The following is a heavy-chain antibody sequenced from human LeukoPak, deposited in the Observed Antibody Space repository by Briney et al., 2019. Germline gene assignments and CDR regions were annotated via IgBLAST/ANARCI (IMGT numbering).Heavy chain of an antibody. D-gene: IGHD3-10*01. V-gene: IGHV3-48*04. J-gene: IGHJ4*02. Sequence: GGALRLSCAASGFTFISYSMNWVRQAPGKGLEGVSYISSSSSTIYYADSVKGRFTISRDNAKNALYLQMNSLRAEDTAVYYCARDGDMVRGVIIFDYWGQGTLVTVSS. CDR2: ISSSSSTI. CDR3: ARDGDMVRGVIIFDY. CDR1: GFTFISYS.